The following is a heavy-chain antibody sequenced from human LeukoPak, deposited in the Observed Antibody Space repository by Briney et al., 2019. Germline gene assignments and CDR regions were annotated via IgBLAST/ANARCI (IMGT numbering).Heavy chain of an antibody. CDR1: GFTFNNFA. J-gene: IGHJ4*02. V-gene: IGHV3-23*01. CDR2: ISGSAVST. Sequence: GGPLRLSCTASGFTFNNFAMSWVRQAPGKGLEWVSGISGSAVSTFYADSVKGRFTISRDNSKTTLYLHMDSLRVEDTAVYYCAKDQTVAVAGPFDNWGQGTLVTVSS. D-gene: IGHD6-19*01. CDR3: AKDQTVAVAGPFDN.